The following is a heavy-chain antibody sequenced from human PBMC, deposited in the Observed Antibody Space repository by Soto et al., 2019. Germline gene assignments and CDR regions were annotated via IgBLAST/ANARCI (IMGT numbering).Heavy chain of an antibody. Sequence: GGSLRLSCAASGFTFSSYSMNWVRQAPGKGLEWVSSISSSSSYIYYADSVKGRFTISRDNAKNSLYLQMNSLRAEDTAVYYGASYHYSSNYGMDVWGQGTTVTVSS. CDR1: GFTFSSYS. CDR2: ISSSSSYI. V-gene: IGHV3-21*01. D-gene: IGHD6-13*01. CDR3: ASYHYSSNYGMDV. J-gene: IGHJ6*02.